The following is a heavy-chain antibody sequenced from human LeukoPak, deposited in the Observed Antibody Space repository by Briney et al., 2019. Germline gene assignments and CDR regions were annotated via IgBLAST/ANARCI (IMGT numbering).Heavy chain of an antibody. Sequence: GGSLRLSCAASGFTFDDYTMHWVRQAPGKGLEWVSLISWDGGSTYYADSVKGRFTISGDTAKNALYLQMNSLRAEDTAVYYCARSGRGGAFDMWGQGTMVTVSS. CDR1: GFTFDDYT. V-gene: IGHV3-43*01. CDR3: ARSGRGGAFDM. CDR2: ISWDGGST. J-gene: IGHJ3*02. D-gene: IGHD1-26*01.